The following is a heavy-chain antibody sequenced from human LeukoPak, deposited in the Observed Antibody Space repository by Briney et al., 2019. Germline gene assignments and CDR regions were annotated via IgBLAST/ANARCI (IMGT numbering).Heavy chain of an antibody. D-gene: IGHD3-22*01. CDR2: ISSSSSTI. Sequence: GGSLRLSCAASGFTFSSYAMSWVRQAPGKGLEWVSYISSSSSTIYYADSVKGRFTISRDNAKNSLYLQMNSLRDEDTAVYYCARSYYYDSSGYWYYYGMDVWGQGTTVTVSS. J-gene: IGHJ6*02. V-gene: IGHV3-48*02. CDR3: ARSYYYDSSGYWYYYGMDV. CDR1: GFTFSSYA.